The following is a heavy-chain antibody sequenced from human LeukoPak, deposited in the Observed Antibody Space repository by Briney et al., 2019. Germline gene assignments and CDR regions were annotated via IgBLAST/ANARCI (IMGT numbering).Heavy chain of an antibody. Sequence: AGGSLRLSCAASGFTFSSYSMNWVRQAPGKGLEWVSSISSSSSYIYYADSVKGRFTISRDNAKNSLYLQMNSLRAEDTAVYYCARDSSGWYFRVVAVDYWGQGTLVTVSS. CDR1: GFTFSSYS. CDR3: ARDSSGWYFRVVAVDY. V-gene: IGHV3-21*01. CDR2: ISSSSSYI. D-gene: IGHD6-19*01. J-gene: IGHJ4*02.